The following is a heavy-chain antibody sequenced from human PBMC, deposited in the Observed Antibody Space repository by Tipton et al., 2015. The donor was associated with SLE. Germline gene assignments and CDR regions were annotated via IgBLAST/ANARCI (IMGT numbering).Heavy chain of an antibody. Sequence: TPSLTCTVSGGSISTYYWSWIRQPPGKGLEWIGYIYYSGSTNYNPSLKSRVTISVDMAKNQFSLKLTSVTAADTAVYYCARGMVTWRGAIVGVDVWGQGTTVNVSS. CDR1: GGSISTYY. D-gene: IGHD2-21*02. V-gene: IGHV4-59*08. CDR3: ARGMVTWRGAIVGVDV. CDR2: IYYSGST. J-gene: IGHJ6*02.